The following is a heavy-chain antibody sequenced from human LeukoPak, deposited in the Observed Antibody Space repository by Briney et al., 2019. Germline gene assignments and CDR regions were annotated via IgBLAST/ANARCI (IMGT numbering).Heavy chain of an antibody. CDR1: GFTFSSYG. CDR2: ISYDGSNK. J-gene: IGHJ4*02. Sequence: GRSLRLSCAASGFTFSSYGMHWVRQAPGKGLEWVAVISYDGSNKYYADSVKGRFTISRDNSKNTLYLQMNSLRAEDTAVYYCARVKIAVAGPYYFDYWGQGTLVTVSS. V-gene: IGHV3-30*03. CDR3: ARVKIAVAGPYYFDY. D-gene: IGHD6-19*01.